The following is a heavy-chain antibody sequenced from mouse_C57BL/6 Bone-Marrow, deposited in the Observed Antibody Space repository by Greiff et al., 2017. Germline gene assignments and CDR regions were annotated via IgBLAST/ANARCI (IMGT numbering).Heavy chain of an antibody. D-gene: IGHD1-1*01. V-gene: IGHV1-50*01. CDR2: IDPSDSYT. CDR1: GYTFTSYW. CDR3: VRGITTVVGDYAMDY. Sequence: VQLQQPGAELVKPGASVKLSCKASGYTFTSYWMQWVKQRPGQGLEWIGEIDPSDSYTNYNQKVKGKATLTVDTSSSTAYMQLSSLTSEDSAVYYCVRGITTVVGDYAMDYWGQGTAVTVSS. J-gene: IGHJ4*01.